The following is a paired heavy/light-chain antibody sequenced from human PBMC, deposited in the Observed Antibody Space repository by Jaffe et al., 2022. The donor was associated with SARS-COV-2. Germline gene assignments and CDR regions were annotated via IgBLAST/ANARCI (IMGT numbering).Light chain of an antibody. Sequence: EIVLTQSPATLSLSPGERATLSCRASQSISSYLAWYQQKPGQAPRLLIYDASNRAPGIPARFSGSGSGTDFTLTISSLEPEDFAVYYCQQRSNWPLTFGPGTKVDVK. CDR3: QQRSNWPLT. J-gene: IGKJ3*01. V-gene: IGKV3-11*01. CDR1: QSISSY. CDR2: DAS.
Heavy chain of an antibody. CDR1: GFTFSSSA. CDR3: AKGGNCSSGSGGSCSWFDC. CDR2: IRGSGNSV. V-gene: IGHV3-23*01. J-gene: IGHJ4*02. Sequence: EVQLLESGGGLVQPGGSLRLSCAASGFTFSSSAMNWVRQAPGKGLEWVSAIRGSGNSVYYIDSVKGRFTISRDNSKNTLYLQMNSLRAEDTAVYYCAKGGNCSSGSGGSCSWFDCWGQGTLVTVSS. D-gene: IGHD2-15*01.